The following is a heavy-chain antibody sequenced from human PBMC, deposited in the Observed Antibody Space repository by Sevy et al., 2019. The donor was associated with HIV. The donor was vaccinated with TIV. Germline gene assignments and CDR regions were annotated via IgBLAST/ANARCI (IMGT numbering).Heavy chain of an antibody. CDR1: GFIFTTYG. Sequence: GGSLRLSCAASGFIFTTYGMHWVRQAPGKGLEWVAIVSYDGSNKFYADSVKGRFTISKDNSKNMRYLQMNSLRTEDTAVYYYAKEIGSSGGDLYYDGIDVWGQGTTVTVSS. V-gene: IGHV3-30*18. J-gene: IGHJ6*02. CDR3: AKEIGSSGGDLYYDGIDV. CDR2: VSYDGSNK. D-gene: IGHD6-19*01.